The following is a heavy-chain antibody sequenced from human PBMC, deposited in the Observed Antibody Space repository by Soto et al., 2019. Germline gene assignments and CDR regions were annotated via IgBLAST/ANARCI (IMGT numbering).Heavy chain of an antibody. CDR2: IYYSGST. J-gene: IGHJ4*02. CDR1: GGSISSSSYY. CDR3: ARQKKDKYSSGYYYSFDY. Sequence: SETLSLTCTVSGGSISSSSYYWGWIRQPPGKGLEWIGSIYYSGSTYYNPSLKSRVTISVDTSKNQFSLKLSSVTAADTAVYYCARQKKDKYSSGYYYSFDYWGQGTLVTVSS. D-gene: IGHD3-22*01. V-gene: IGHV4-39*01.